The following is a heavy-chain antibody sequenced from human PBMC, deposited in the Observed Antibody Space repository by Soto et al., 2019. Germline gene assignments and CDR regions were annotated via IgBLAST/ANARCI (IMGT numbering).Heavy chain of an antibody. CDR2: IYYSGST. CDR1: GGSISSGGYY. D-gene: IGHD7-27*01. V-gene: IGHV4-31*03. J-gene: IGHJ6*03. Sequence: SETLSLTCTVSGGSISSGGYYWSWIRQHPGKGLEWIGYIYYSGSTYYNPSLKSRVTISVDTSKNQFSLKLSSVTAADTAVYYCARELGSYYYYMDVWGKGTTVTVSS. CDR3: ARELGSYYYYMDV.